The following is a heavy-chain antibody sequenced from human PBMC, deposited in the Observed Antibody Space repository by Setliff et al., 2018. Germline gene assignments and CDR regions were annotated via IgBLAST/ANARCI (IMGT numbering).Heavy chain of an antibody. CDR1: GGTFNTYA. Sequence: SVKVSCKASGGTFNTYAINWVRQAPGQGLAWMGGIVPVFGTRNYAQTFQGRVAMTRDSSIRTAYMELTWLTSDDTAVYYCARQGDFGSWGQGTLVTVSS. CDR2: IVPVFGTR. V-gene: IGHV1-69*05. CDR3: ARQGDFGS. D-gene: IGHD3-3*01. J-gene: IGHJ5*02.